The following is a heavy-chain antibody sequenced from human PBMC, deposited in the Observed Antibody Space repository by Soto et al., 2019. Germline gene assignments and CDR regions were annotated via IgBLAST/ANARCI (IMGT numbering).Heavy chain of an antibody. CDR1: GFSLSTSGVG. D-gene: IGHD2-21*02. CDR2: IYWDDDK. CDR3: ARPDGKAYRGGDCYLDY. J-gene: IGHJ4*02. Sequence: SGPTLVNPTQALTLTCTFSGFSLSTSGVGVGWIRQPPGKALEWLALIYWDDDKRYSPSLKSRLTITKDTSKNQVVLTMTNMDPVDTATYYCARPDGKAYRGGDCYLDYWGQGTLVTVSS. V-gene: IGHV2-5*02.